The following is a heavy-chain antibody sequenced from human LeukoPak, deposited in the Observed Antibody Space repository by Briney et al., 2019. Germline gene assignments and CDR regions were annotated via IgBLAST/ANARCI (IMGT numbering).Heavy chain of an antibody. CDR1: GXRFIDDA. CDR2: VNGTTDGGTT. D-gene: IGHD3-10*01. J-gene: IGHJ5*02. CDR3: TTDPDTVWFGEFNRFDP. V-gene: IGHV3-15*01. Sequence: GPLRLYFGACGXRFIDDARSWISQDRGLWLDRVSRVNGTTDGGTTDYAAPVKGRFPISRDDSKNTLYLQMNSLKTEDTAVYYCTTDPDTVWFGEFNRFDPWGQGTLVTVSS.